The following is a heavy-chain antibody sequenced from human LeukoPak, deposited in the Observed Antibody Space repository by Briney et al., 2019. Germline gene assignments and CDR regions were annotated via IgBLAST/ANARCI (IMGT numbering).Heavy chain of an antibody. J-gene: IGHJ4*02. Sequence: PGGSLRLSCAAFGFTFSSYAMSWVRQAPGKGLEWGSAISGSGGSTYYADSVKGRFTISRDNFKNTLYLQMNSLRAEDTAVYYCAKGMSYDSSGSAYWGQGTLVTVSS. CDR3: AKGMSYDSSGSAY. D-gene: IGHD3-22*01. V-gene: IGHV3-23*01. CDR2: ISGSGGST. CDR1: GFTFSSYA.